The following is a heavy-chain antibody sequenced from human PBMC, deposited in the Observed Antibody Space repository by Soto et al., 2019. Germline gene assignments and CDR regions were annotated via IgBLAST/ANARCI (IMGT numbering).Heavy chain of an antibody. D-gene: IGHD3-3*01. V-gene: IGHV3-15*07. CDR2: IKSKTDGGTT. CDR1: GFSFSNAW. J-gene: IGHJ4*02. Sequence: PGGSLRLSCAASGFSFSNAWMNWVRQAPGKGLEWVGRIKSKTDGGTTDYTAPVKGRFTISRDDSKNMMYLQMNSLKTEDTAVYYCSRDLVRSDRSGYWASDYWGLGTLVTVSS. CDR3: SRDLVRSDRSGYWASDY.